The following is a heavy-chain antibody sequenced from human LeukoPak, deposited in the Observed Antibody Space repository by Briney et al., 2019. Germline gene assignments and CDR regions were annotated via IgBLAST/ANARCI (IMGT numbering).Heavy chain of an antibody. CDR2: INHSGST. Sequence: SETLSLTCAVYGGSFSGYYWSWIRQPPGKGLEWIGEINHSGSTNYNPSLKSRVTISVDTPKNQFSLKLSSVTAADTAVYYCARGYSSSWHYYYGMDVWGKGTTVTVSS. CDR3: ARGYSSSWHYYYGMDV. CDR1: GGSFSGYY. D-gene: IGHD6-13*01. V-gene: IGHV4-34*01. J-gene: IGHJ6*04.